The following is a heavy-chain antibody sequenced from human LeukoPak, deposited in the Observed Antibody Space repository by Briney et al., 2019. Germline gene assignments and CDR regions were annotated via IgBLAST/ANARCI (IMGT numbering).Heavy chain of an antibody. CDR1: GYSISSGYY. Sequence: SETLSLTCTVSGYSISSGYYWGWIRQPPGKGLEWIGSIYHSGSTYYNPSLKSRVTISVDTSKNQFSLKLSSVTAADTAVNYCARDSGSYEVDAFDIWGQGTMVTVSS. J-gene: IGHJ3*02. CDR3: ARDSGSYEVDAFDI. V-gene: IGHV4-38-2*02. D-gene: IGHD1-26*01. CDR2: IYHSGST.